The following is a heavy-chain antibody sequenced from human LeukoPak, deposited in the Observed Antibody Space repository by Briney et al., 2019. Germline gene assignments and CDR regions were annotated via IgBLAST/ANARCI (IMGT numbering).Heavy chain of an antibody. V-gene: IGHV4-4*07. CDR3: AREGSSSPYYYYGMDV. J-gene: IGHJ6*02. CDR2: IYTSGST. CDR1: GGSISSYY. D-gene: IGHD6-6*01. Sequence: PSETQSLTCTVSGGSISSYYWSWIRQPAGKGLEWIGRIYTSGSTNYSPSLKSRVTMSVDTSKNQFSLKLSSVTAADTAVYYCAREGSSSPYYYYGMDVWGQGTTVTVSS.